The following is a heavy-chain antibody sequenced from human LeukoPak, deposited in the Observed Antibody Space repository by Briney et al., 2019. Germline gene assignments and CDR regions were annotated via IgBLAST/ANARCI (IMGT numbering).Heavy chain of an antibody. J-gene: IGHJ4*02. CDR3: ANYCGGGICPADY. CDR2: INWNGGST. CDR1: GFTFDDYG. V-gene: IGHV3-20*04. Sequence: GGSLRLSCAASGFTFDDYGMSWVRQAPGKGLEWVSGINWNGGSTGYADSVKGRFTISRDNSKNTLYLQMNSLRAEDTAVYYCANYCGGGICPADYWGQGTLVTVSS. D-gene: IGHD2-15*01.